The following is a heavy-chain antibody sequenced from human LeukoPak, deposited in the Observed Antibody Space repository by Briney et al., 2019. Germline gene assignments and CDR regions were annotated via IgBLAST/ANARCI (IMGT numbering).Heavy chain of an antibody. Sequence: SETLSLTCSVSGGSISSSSYYWGWIRQPPGKGLEWIGSIYYSGSTYYNPSLKSRVTISVDTSKNQFSLKLSSVTAADTAVYYCARHVRDGYNSIVPFDYWGQGTLVTVSS. CDR3: ARHVRDGYNSIVPFDY. CDR2: IYYSGST. CDR1: GGSISSSSYY. D-gene: IGHD5-24*01. V-gene: IGHV4-39*01. J-gene: IGHJ4*02.